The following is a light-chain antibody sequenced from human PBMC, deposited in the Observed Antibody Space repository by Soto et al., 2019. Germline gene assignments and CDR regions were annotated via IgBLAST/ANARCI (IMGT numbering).Light chain of an antibody. V-gene: IGKV3-11*01. CDR3: QQSSNWPTLT. Sequence: EIVLTQSPATLSLSPGERATLSCRASQSVSNYLAWYQHKPGQAPRLLIYDASNRATGIPARFSGSGSGTDFTLTISSLEPEDFAVYYCQQSSNWPTLTFGGGTKVEIK. J-gene: IGKJ4*01. CDR1: QSVSNY. CDR2: DAS.